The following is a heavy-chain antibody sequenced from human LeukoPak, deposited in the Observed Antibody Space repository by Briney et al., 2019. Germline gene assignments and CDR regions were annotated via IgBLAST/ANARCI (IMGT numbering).Heavy chain of an antibody. Sequence: ASVKVSCKASGYTFTSYGISWVRQAPGQGPEWVGWISAYNGNTNYAQKLQGRVTVTTDTSTSTAYMELRSLRSDDTAVYYCARGRRALAVAGTAADYWGQGTLVTVSS. CDR1: GYTFTSYG. CDR3: ARGRRALAVAGTAADY. CDR2: ISAYNGNT. J-gene: IGHJ4*02. D-gene: IGHD6-19*01. V-gene: IGHV1-18*04.